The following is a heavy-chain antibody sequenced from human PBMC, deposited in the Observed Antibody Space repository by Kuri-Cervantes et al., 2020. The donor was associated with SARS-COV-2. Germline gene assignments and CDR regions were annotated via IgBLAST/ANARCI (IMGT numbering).Heavy chain of an antibody. J-gene: IGHJ6*02. CDR1: GGTFSSYA. D-gene: IGHD2-15*01. Sequence: SVKVSCKASGGTFSSYAISWVRQAPGQGLEWMGGIIRIFGTANYAQKFQGRVTITADESTSTAYMELSSLRSEDTAVYYCARDWWGRGEVRTYYYYGMDVWGQGTTVTVSS. V-gene: IGHV1-69*13. CDR2: IIRIFGTA. CDR3: ARDWWGRGEVRTYYYYGMDV.